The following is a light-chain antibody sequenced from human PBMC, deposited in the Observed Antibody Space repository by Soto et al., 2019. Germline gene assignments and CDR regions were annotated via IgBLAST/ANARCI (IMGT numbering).Light chain of an antibody. CDR1: QSVSSN. CDR3: QHYNNWPWT. J-gene: IGKJ1*01. Sequence: EIVMTQSPATLSVSPGERATLSCRASQSVSSNLAWYQQTNGQAPRLLIFGASIRDTGIPDRFSGSGSGTDFTLTTSRLQSEDFSVYYCQHYNNWPWTFGQGTKVDIK. V-gene: IGKV3D-15*01. CDR2: GAS.